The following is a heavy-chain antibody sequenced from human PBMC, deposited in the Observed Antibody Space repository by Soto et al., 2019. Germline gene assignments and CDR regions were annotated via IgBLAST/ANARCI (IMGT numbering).Heavy chain of an antibody. D-gene: IGHD6-13*01. J-gene: IGHJ4*02. Sequence: EVQLVESGGGLVQPGGSLRLSCAASGFIFSNHWMSWVRQAPGKGLEWVANIKQDGSEKNYLDSVKGRFTVSRDNAKNSLYRQMNSLRAEDTAVYYCARDVAAGGDYWGQGTLVTVSS. CDR3: ARDVAAGGDY. CDR2: IKQDGSEK. V-gene: IGHV3-7*01. CDR1: GFIFSNHW.